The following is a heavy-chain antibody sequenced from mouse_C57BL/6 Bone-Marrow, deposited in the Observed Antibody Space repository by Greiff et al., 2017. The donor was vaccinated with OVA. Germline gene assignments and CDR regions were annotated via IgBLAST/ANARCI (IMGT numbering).Heavy chain of an antibody. Sequence: EVQLQQSGAELVRPGASVKLSCTASGFNIKDDYMHWVKQGPEQGLEWIGWIDPENGDTEYASKFQGKATITADTSSNTAYLQLSSLTSEDTAVYYCTTYGWGFDYWGQGTTLTVSS. CDR3: TTYGWGFDY. J-gene: IGHJ2*01. CDR1: GFNIKDDY. V-gene: IGHV14-4*01. CDR2: IDPENGDT. D-gene: IGHD1-1*01.